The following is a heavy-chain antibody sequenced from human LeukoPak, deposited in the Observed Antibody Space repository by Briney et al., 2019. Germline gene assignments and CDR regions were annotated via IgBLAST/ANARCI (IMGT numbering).Heavy chain of an antibody. CDR3: ARSGAPTPAY. J-gene: IGHJ4*02. CDR2: IDSDGSST. D-gene: IGHD2-15*01. Sequence: PGGSLTLSCAASGFTFSSYWMHWVRQAPGKGLVWVSRIDSDGSSTIYADSVKGRFTISRDNAKNTLNLQMNSLRAEDTALYYCARSGAPTPAYWGQGALVTVSS. V-gene: IGHV3-74*01. CDR1: GFTFSSYW.